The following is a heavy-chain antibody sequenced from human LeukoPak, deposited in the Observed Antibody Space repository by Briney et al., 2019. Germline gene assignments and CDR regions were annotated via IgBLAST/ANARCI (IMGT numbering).Heavy chain of an antibody. J-gene: IGHJ4*02. Sequence: GGSLRLSCAASGFTFSSYGMHWVRRAPGKGLEWVAVISYDGSNKYYADSVKGRFTISRDNSKNTLYLQMNSLRAEDTAVYYCANPAGGCDQNYWGQGTLVTLSS. V-gene: IGHV3-30*18. CDR2: ISYDGSNK. D-gene: IGHD1-14*01. CDR1: GFTFSSYG. CDR3: ANPAGGCDQNY.